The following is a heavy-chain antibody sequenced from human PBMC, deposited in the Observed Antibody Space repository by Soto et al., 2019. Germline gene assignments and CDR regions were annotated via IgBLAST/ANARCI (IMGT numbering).Heavy chain of an antibody. J-gene: IGHJ6*02. V-gene: IGHV1-18*01. D-gene: IGHD2-15*01. Sequence: QVQLVQSGAEVKKPGASVKVSCKASGYTFTSYGISWVRQAPGQGLDWMGWISAYNGNTKYAQDLQGRVTMTTDTSTRTSYMELRSLRSDDTAVYYCARFSGGSSNTYYFYYGMDVWGQGTTVTVSS. CDR3: ARFSGGSSNTYYFYYGMDV. CDR2: ISAYNGNT. CDR1: GYTFTSYG.